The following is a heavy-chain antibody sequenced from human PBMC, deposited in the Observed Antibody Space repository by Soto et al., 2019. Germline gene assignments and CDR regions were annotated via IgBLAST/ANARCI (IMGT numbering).Heavy chain of an antibody. J-gene: IGHJ4*02. CDR1: GFSLTTSGVG. CDR2: ISWEDDK. CDR3: AHRVLRTVFGLVTTTSIYFDF. V-gene: IGHV2-5*02. D-gene: IGHD3-3*01. Sequence: QITLNESGPTVVRPTETLTLTCRFSGFSLTTSGVGVGWIRQSPGKAPEWLALISWEDDKRYSASLKSRLTITKDTSKNQVVLTVSDLDPTDTATYYCAHRVLRTVFGLVTTTSIYFDFWGQGTPVAVSS.